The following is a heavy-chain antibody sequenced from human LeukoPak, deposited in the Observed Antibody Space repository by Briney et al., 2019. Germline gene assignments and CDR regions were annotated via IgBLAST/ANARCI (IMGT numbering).Heavy chain of an antibody. CDR1: GGSISSYY. CDR2: IYYSGST. Sequence: PSETLSLTCTVSGGSISSYYWSWIRQPPGKGLEWIGYIYYSGSTNYNPSLKSRVTISVGTSKNQFSLKLSSVTAADTAVYYCARAGLGQFDYWGQGTLVTVSS. CDR3: ARAGLGQFDY. D-gene: IGHD3/OR15-3a*01. V-gene: IGHV4-59*01. J-gene: IGHJ4*02.